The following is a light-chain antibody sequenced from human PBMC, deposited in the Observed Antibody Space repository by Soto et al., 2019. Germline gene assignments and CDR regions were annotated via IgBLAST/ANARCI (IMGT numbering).Light chain of an antibody. J-gene: IGLJ2*01. CDR2: EVS. CDR3: SSYTGSSTVV. Sequence: QSALTQPASVSGSPGQSITISCTGTSSDVGAYNYVSWYQQHPGKAPKLMIYEVSNRPSGVSDRFSGSKSGNTASLTISGLQAEDEAGYFCSSYTGSSTVVFGGGTQLTVL. V-gene: IGLV2-14*01. CDR1: SSDVGAYNY.